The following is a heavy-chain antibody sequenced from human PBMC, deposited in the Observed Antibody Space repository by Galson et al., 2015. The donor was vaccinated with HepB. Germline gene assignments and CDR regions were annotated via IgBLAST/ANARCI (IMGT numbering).Heavy chain of an antibody. CDR1: GFTFTSYG. V-gene: IGHV3-23*01. J-gene: IGHJ4*02. D-gene: IGHD2/OR15-2a*01. CDR3: VRGTTAPDY. Sequence: SLRLSCAACGFTFTSYGMSWVGQAPGKGLECVSAISRGGDTSDYADSVKGRFTVSRDSSTNTLYLQMNGLRADDTAIYYCVRGTTAPDYWGQGTLVTVSS. CDR2: ISRGGDTS.